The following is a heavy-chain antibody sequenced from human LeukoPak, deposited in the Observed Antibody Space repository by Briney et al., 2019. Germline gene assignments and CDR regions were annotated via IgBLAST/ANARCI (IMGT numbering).Heavy chain of an antibody. CDR3: AREDSVTKAFDY. CDR2: IYHRGST. Sequence: SETLSLTCTVSGGSISSGGYYWSWIRQPPGKGLEWIGYIYHRGSTDANPSLKSRATISLDTSNNQFSLSLSSVTAADTAVYFCAREDSVTKAFDYWGQGTLVTVSS. D-gene: IGHD4-17*01. V-gene: IGHV4-31*03. J-gene: IGHJ4*02. CDR1: GGSISSGGYY.